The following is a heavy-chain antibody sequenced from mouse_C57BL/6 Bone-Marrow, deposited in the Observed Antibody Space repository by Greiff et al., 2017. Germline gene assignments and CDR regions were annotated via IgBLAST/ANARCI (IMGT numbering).Heavy chain of an antibody. CDR3: AKSSDDDYDDYFDY. V-gene: IGHV1-76*01. CDR1: GYTFTDYY. Sequence: QVQLQQSGAELVRPGASVKLSCKASGYTFTDYYINWVKQRPGQGLEWIARIYPGSGNTYYNEKFKGKATLTADKSSSPAYMQLSSLTSEDSAVYCGAKSSDDDYDDYFDYWGQGTTLTVSS. CDR2: IYPGSGNT. J-gene: IGHJ2*01. D-gene: IGHD2-4*01.